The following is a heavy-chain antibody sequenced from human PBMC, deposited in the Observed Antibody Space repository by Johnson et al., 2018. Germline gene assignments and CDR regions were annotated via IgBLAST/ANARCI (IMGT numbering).Heavy chain of an antibody. Sequence: QVQLQQWGAGLLKPSETLSLTCAVFGGSFSAYDWSWIRQPPGKGLEWIGEIANSGSTLFNPSLKSRVTMSVDPSKNQFSLTLGSVTAADTAVYYCASFGSRTAFAFWGQGTMVTVSS. CDR1: GGSFSAYD. CDR2: IANSGST. D-gene: IGHD3-10*01. J-gene: IGHJ3*01. CDR3: ASFGSRTAFAF. V-gene: IGHV4-34*01.